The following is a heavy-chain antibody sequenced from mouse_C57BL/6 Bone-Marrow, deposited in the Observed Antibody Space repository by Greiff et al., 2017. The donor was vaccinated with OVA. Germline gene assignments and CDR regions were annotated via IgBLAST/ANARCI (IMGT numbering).Heavy chain of an antibody. Sequence: EVKLMESGGGLVQPGGSLKLSCAASGFTFSDFYMYWIRQTPEKRLEWVAYISNGGGSTYYPDTVKVRFTISRDNAKNTLYLQMSRLKSEDTAMYYCARLDAMDYWGQGTSVTVSS. CDR2: ISNGGGST. CDR3: ARLDAMDY. CDR1: GFTFSDFY. J-gene: IGHJ4*01. V-gene: IGHV5-12*01.